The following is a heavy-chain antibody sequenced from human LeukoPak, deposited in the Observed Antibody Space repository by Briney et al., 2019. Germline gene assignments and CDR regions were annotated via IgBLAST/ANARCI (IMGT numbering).Heavy chain of an antibody. Sequence: GGSLRLSCAASGFTFSSYSMNWVRQAPGKGLEWVSSISSSSSYIYYADSVKGRFTISRDNAKNSLYLQMNSLRAEDTAVYYCAKDGSLGGASPYYYYYMDVWGKGTTVTVSS. CDR1: GFTFSSYS. J-gene: IGHJ6*03. D-gene: IGHD3-16*01. CDR2: ISSSSSYI. V-gene: IGHV3-21*01. CDR3: AKDGSLGGASPYYYYYMDV.